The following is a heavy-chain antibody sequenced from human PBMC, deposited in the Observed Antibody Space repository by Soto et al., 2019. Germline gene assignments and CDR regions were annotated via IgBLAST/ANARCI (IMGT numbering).Heavy chain of an antibody. Sequence: EVQLVESGGTVIQPGESLRLSCATSGLNVNINYVTWVRQAPGKGLEWLSIIHGGGNKFYSDSVKGRFTISRDTSKNTVYLQMSSLTVGDTAVYYCASGPTLAARLGWNYFDPWGQGTLVTVSS. J-gene: IGHJ5*02. V-gene: IGHV3-53*01. CDR3: ASGPTLAARLGWNYFDP. D-gene: IGHD6-6*01. CDR2: IHGGGNK. CDR1: GLNVNINY.